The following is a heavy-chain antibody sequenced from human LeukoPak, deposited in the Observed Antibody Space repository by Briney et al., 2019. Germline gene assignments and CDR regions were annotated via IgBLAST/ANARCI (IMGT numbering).Heavy chain of an antibody. Sequence: GGSLRLSCAASGFTFSSYGMHWVRQAPGKGLEWVAVIWYDGSNKYYADSVKGRFTISRDNSKNTLYLQMNSLRAEDTAVYYCARSYRSSTSCYWVFDYWGQGTLVTVSS. CDR1: GFTFSSYG. V-gene: IGHV3-33*01. J-gene: IGHJ4*02. CDR3: ARSYRSSTSCYWVFDY. D-gene: IGHD2-2*01. CDR2: IWYDGSNK.